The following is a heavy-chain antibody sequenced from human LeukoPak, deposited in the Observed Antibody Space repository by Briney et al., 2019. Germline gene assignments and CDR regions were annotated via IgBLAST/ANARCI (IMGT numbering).Heavy chain of an antibody. CDR3: ASSAKQWLPLTIGY. CDR2: IWYDGSNK. CDR1: GFTFCIYG. J-gene: IGHJ4*02. D-gene: IGHD6-19*01. Sequence: GGALRLSCAPPGFTFCIYGMHWVRQALGKGLGWGAVIWYDGSNKYYADSVKCRFTISRDNSKKTLYLQMNSMRAEDTAVYYCASSAKQWLPLTIGYWGQGTLVTVSS. V-gene: IGHV3-33*01.